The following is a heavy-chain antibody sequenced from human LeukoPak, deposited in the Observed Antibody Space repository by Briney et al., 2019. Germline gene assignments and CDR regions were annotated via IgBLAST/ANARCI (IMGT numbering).Heavy chain of an antibody. V-gene: IGHV3-23*01. J-gene: IGHJ4*02. Sequence: QPGGSLRPSCAASGFPFSTYAINWVRQAPGKGLEWVSVITGSGGFTQYADSVKGRFTISRDNSKNTVYLQMNSLRVEDTALYYCVRSLDYWGQGTLVTVSS. CDR3: VRSLDY. CDR2: ITGSGGFT. CDR1: GFPFSTYA.